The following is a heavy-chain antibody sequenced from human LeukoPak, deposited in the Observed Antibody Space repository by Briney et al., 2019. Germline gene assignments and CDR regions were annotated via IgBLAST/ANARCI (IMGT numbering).Heavy chain of an antibody. CDR2: ISYIGST. D-gene: IGHD4-17*01. CDR1: DDSFSSHY. CDR3: ARDLVTVTKGFDI. J-gene: IGHJ3*02. Sequence: SETLSLTCAVSDDSFSSHYWTWIRQPPGKELEWIGYISYIGSTNYNPSLKSRVTISIDTSKNQFSLKLTSVTAADSAVYYCARDLVTVTKGFDIWGQGTMVSVSS. V-gene: IGHV4-59*11.